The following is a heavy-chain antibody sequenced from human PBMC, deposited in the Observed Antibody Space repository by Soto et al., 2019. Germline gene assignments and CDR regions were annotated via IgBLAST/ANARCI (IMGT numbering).Heavy chain of an antibody. CDR3: ARFTSGSSKAYFDY. CDR1: GGSISSGGYY. CDR2: IYYSGST. Sequence: SETLSLTCTVSGGSISSGGYYWSWIRQHPGKGLEWIGYIYYSGSTYYNPSLKSRVTISVDTSKSQFSLKLSSVTAADTAVYYCARFTSGSSKAYFDYWGQGTLVTVSS. V-gene: IGHV4-31*03. J-gene: IGHJ4*02. D-gene: IGHD1-26*01.